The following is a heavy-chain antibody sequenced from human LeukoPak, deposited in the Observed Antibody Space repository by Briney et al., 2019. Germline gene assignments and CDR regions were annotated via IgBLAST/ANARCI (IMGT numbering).Heavy chain of an antibody. CDR3: ARVLNADTSGYFY. Sequence: ASVKVSCKASGYTFTSYGISWVRQAPGQGLEWMGWISTYNDNTNYAQKLQGRVTVTTETSTSTAYMELRSLRSDDTAVYYCARVLNADTSGYFYWGQGTLVTVSS. CDR2: ISTYNDNT. D-gene: IGHD3-22*01. J-gene: IGHJ4*02. CDR1: GYTFTSYG. V-gene: IGHV1-18*01.